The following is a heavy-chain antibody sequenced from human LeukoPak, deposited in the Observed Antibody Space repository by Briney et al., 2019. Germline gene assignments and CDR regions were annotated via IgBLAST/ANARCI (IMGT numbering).Heavy chain of an antibody. CDR2: IYSGGST. D-gene: IGHD6-19*01. J-gene: IGHJ6*02. V-gene: IGHV3-53*01. Sequence: PGGSLRPSCKASGFIFSNYAMSWVRQAPGKGLEWVSVIYSGGSTYYADSVKGRFTISRDNSKNTLYLQMNSLRAEDTAVYYCARRRLVDYYYGMDVWGQGTTVTVSS. CDR3: ARRRLVDYYYGMDV. CDR1: GFIFSNYA.